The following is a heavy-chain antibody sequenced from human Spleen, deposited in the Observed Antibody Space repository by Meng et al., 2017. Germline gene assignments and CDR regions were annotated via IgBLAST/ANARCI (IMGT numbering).Heavy chain of an antibody. CDR2: INTNTGNP. Sequence: LLVQSGARLRRPGASGKVSSKASGYTFTRYGINWVRQAPGQGLEWMGCINTNTGNPTDAQGFTRRFVFSLDTSVSTAYLQITSLKADDTAVYYCATEAVAYTINYWGQGTLVTVSS. D-gene: IGHD6-19*01. J-gene: IGHJ4*02. V-gene: IGHV7-4-1*02. CDR1: GYTFTRYG. CDR3: ATEAVAYTINY.